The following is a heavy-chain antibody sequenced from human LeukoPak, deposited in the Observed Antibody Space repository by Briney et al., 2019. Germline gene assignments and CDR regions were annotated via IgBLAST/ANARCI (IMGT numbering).Heavy chain of an antibody. J-gene: IGHJ4*02. CDR1: GFTFSNAW. CDR3: TTGIYSSSSVDY. CDR2: IKSKTDGGTT. V-gene: IGHV3-15*01. D-gene: IGHD6-6*01. Sequence: PGGSLRLSCAASGFTFSNAWMSWVRQAPGKGLEWVGRIKSKTDGGTTDYAAPVKGRFTISRDDSKNTLYLQMNSLKTEDTAVYYCTTGIYSSSSVDYWGQGTLVTVSS.